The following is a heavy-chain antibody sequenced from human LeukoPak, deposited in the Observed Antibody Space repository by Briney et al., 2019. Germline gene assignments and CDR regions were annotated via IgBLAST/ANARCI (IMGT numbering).Heavy chain of an antibody. CDR3: ARASIAVAGTDYFDY. V-gene: IGHV1-18*01. J-gene: IGHJ4*02. CDR2: ISVYNGNT. CDR1: GYAFTNYA. D-gene: IGHD6-19*01. Sequence: ASVKVSCKASGYAFTNYAISWVRQAPGQGLEWMGWISVYNGNTNYAQKLQGRVTMTADTSTTTAYMELRSLRSDDTAVYYCARASIAVAGTDYFDYWGQGTLVTVSS.